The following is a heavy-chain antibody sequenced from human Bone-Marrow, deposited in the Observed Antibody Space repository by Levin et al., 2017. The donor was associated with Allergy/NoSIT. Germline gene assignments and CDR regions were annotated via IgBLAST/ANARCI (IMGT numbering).Heavy chain of an antibody. CDR3: ARPDCSGTSCYYFSDS. Sequence: PGGSLRLSCAASGFTFSRYSMNWVRLAPGRGLEWVSYISRSSSTISYADSVKGRFTISRDNAKNSLYLQMNSLRDEDTAVYYCARPDCSGTSCYYFSDSWGQGTLVTVSS. CDR1: GFTFSRYS. V-gene: IGHV3-48*02. CDR2: ISRSSSTI. J-gene: IGHJ4*02. D-gene: IGHD2-2*01.